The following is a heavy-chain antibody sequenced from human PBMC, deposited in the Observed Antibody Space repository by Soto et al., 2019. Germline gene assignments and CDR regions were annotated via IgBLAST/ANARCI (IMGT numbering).Heavy chain of an antibody. Sequence: GESLKISCKGSGYSFTRSWISSVRQMPWKGQERTVRIDPSDSYTNYSPSFQDHVTISAHRCISTAYLQWSRLKAPYTAKYYCARHGGHCSGGSCYSDFYYGKDVWGQGTTITVAS. CDR2: IDPSDSYT. D-gene: IGHD2-15*01. V-gene: IGHV5-10-1*01. J-gene: IGHJ6*02. CDR3: ARHGGHCSGGSCYSDFYYGKDV. CDR1: GYSFTRSW.